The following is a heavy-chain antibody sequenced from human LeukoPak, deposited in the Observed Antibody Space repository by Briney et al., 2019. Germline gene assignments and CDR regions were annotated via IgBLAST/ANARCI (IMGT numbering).Heavy chain of an antibody. Sequence: GGSLRLSCAASGFTFDDYAIYWVRQGPGKGLEWVPLISGDGGSIYYADSVKGRFTISRDNSKNSLYLQMSSLRTEDTALYYCAKEDYSSSWYALDYWGQGTLVTVSS. CDR3: AKEDYSSSWYALDY. D-gene: IGHD6-13*01. CDR1: GFTFDDYA. J-gene: IGHJ4*02. CDR2: ISGDGGSI. V-gene: IGHV3-43*02.